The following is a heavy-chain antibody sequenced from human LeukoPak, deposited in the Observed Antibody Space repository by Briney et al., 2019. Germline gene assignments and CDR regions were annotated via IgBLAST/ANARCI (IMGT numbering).Heavy chain of an antibody. Sequence: GASVKVSCKASGYTFTGYYMHWVRQAPGQGLEWMGRINPNSGGTNYAQKFQGRVTMTRDTSISTAYMELSRLRSDDTAVYYCARDHGDYDVVYYYYYMVVWGKGTTVTVSS. CDR1: GYTFTGYY. J-gene: IGHJ6*03. CDR3: ARDHGDYDVVYYYYYMVV. D-gene: IGHD4-17*01. CDR2: INPNSGGT. V-gene: IGHV1-2*06.